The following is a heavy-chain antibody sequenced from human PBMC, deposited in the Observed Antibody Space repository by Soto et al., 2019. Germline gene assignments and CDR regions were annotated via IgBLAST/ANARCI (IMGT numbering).Heavy chain of an antibody. CDR1: GGSISSGGYY. CDR3: ARIFGGNSASFDY. CDR2: IYYSGST. J-gene: IGHJ4*02. Sequence: TLSLTCPVSGGSISSGGYYWSWIRQHPGKGLEWIGYIYYSGSTYYNPSLKSRVTISVDTSKNQFSLKLSSVTAADTAVYYCARIFGGNSASFDYWGQGTLVTVSS. V-gene: IGHV4-31*03. D-gene: IGHD2-21*02.